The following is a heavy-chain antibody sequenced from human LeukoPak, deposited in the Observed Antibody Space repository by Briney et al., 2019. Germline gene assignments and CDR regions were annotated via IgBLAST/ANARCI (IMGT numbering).Heavy chain of an antibody. Sequence: SETLSLTCTVSGGSIGTYYWSWMRQPPGKGMEWIGYIYYTGSTNYNPSLKSRVTISVDTSKNQFSLKLSSVTTADTAVYYCARVGYGANPGDAFDIWGQGTMVTVSS. CDR2: IYYTGST. CDR1: GGSIGTYY. D-gene: IGHD4-23*01. V-gene: IGHV4-59*01. CDR3: ARVGYGANPGDAFDI. J-gene: IGHJ3*02.